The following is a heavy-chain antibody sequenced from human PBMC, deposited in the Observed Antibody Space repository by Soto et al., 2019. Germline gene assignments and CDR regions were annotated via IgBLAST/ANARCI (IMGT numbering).Heavy chain of an antibody. CDR3: EKYLYDDTGSRWASDI. V-gene: IGHV3-23*01. D-gene: IGHD3-22*01. J-gene: IGHJ3*02. CDR1: GFTFSRYA. Sequence: GGSLRLSCAASGFTFSRYAMNWVRQAPGKGLEWVSAISSSGGRAYYADSVKGRFTNSRDNSEITLYLQMDSLRAEDTAVYYCEKYLYDDTGSRWASDIWGPGTMVTVSS. CDR2: ISSSGGRA.